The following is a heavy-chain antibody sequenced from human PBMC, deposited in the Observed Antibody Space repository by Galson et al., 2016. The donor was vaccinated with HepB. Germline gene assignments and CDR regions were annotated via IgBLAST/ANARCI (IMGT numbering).Heavy chain of an antibody. D-gene: IGHD3-22*01. V-gene: IGHV1-46*01. Sequence: SVKVSCKASGYAFTSYYMHWVRQAPGQGLEWMGAINPSGGSTSHAKKFQGRVTMTRDTSRTTVYMELNSLRSEDTAVYYCARKSTDHYENSGLGYWGQGTLVTVSS. CDR3: ARKSTDHYENSGLGY. CDR2: INPSGGST. J-gene: IGHJ4*02. CDR1: GYAFTSYY.